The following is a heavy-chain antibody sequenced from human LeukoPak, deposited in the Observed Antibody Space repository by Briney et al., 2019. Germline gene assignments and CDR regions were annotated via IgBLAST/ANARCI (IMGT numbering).Heavy chain of an antibody. D-gene: IGHD1-26*01. J-gene: IGHJ4*02. CDR1: GGSISSSSYY. CDR3: ARLSGLGATTN. Sequence: PSETLSLTCTVSGGSISSSSYYWGWIRQPPGKGLEWIGSIYYSGSTYYNPSLKSRVTISVDTSKNQFSLKLSSVTAADTAVYSCARLSGLGATTNWGQGTLVTVSS. CDR2: IYYSGST. V-gene: IGHV4-39*01.